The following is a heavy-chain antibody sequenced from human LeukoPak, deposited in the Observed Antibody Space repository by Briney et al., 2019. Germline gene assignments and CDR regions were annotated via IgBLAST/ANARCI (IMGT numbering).Heavy chain of an antibody. CDR3: ARAGYCSSTSCYRDFDY. V-gene: IGHV1-18*01. J-gene: IGHJ4*02. D-gene: IGHD2-2*01. CDR2: ISAYNGNT. Sequence: ASVKVSCKASGYTFTSYGISWVRQAPGQGLEWMGWISAYNGNTNYAQKLQGRVTTTTDTSTSTAYMELRSLRSDDTAVYYCARAGYCSSTSCYRDFDYWGQGTLVTVSS. CDR1: GYTFTSYG.